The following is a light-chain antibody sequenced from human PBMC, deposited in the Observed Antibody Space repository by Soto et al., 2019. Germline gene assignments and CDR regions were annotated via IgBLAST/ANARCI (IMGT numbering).Light chain of an antibody. J-gene: IGKJ1*01. CDR3: QHYNSYSEA. Sequence: DIQMTQSPSTLSVSVGDRFAITCRASQTISSLLAWYQQKPGKAPKLLIYKASTLKSGVPSRFSGSGSGTEFTLTISSLQPDDFATYYCQHYNSYSEAFGQGTKV. CDR2: KAS. V-gene: IGKV1-5*03. CDR1: QTISSL.